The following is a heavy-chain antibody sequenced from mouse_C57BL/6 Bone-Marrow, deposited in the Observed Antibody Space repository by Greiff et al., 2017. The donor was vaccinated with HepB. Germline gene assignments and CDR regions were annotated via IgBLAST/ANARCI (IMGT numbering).Heavy chain of an antibody. CDR3: AREKAQAPWKFAY. CDR2: IYPRSGNT. D-gene: IGHD3-2*02. J-gene: IGHJ3*01. V-gene: IGHV1-81*01. CDR1: GYTFTSYG. Sequence: VQLQQSGAELARPGASVKLSCKASGYTFTSYGISWVKQRTGQGLEWIGEIYPRSGNTYYNEKFKGKATLTADKSSSTADMELRSLTSEDSAVYFCAREKAQAPWKFAYWGQGTLVTVSA.